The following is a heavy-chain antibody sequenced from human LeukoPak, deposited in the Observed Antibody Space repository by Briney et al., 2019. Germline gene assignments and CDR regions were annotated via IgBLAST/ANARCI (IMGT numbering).Heavy chain of an antibody. Sequence: GPVKVSCKVSGSTLPELSMHWVRQAPGKGLEWMGGFDPEDGETIYTQKSQGRVTMTEDTSTDTVYMELSSLRSEDTAVYYCATDMYYYDSSGYSVFDIWGQGTMVTVSS. D-gene: IGHD3-22*01. J-gene: IGHJ3*02. CDR2: FDPEDGET. CDR3: ATDMYYYDSSGYSVFDI. CDR1: GSTLPELS. V-gene: IGHV1-24*01.